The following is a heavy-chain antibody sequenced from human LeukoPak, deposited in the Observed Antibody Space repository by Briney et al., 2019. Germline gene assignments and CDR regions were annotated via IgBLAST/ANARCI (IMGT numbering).Heavy chain of an antibody. CDR2: INPNSGGT. J-gene: IGHJ5*02. Sequence: ASVKVSCKASGYTFTGYYMHWVRQAPGRGLEWMGWINPNSGGTNYAQKFQGWVTMTRDTSISTAYMELSRLRSDDTAVYYCARNAYYYGSGSYYNWFDPWGQGTLVTVSS. CDR3: ARNAYYYGSGSYYNWFDP. CDR1: GYTFTGYY. V-gene: IGHV1-2*04. D-gene: IGHD3-10*01.